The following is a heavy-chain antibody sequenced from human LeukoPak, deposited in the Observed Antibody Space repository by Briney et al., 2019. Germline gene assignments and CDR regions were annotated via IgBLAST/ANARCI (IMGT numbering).Heavy chain of an antibody. CDR2: IYTSGST. CDR1: GGSISSYY. D-gene: IGHD2-2*01. V-gene: IGHV4-4*07. J-gene: IGHJ3*02. Sequence: PSETLSLTCTVSGGSISSYYWSWIRQPAGKGLEWIGRIYTSGSTNYDPSLKSRVTMSVDTSKNQFSLKLSSVTAADTAVYYCARFCSSTSCYSGDAFDIWGQGTMVTVSS. CDR3: ARFCSSTSCYSGDAFDI.